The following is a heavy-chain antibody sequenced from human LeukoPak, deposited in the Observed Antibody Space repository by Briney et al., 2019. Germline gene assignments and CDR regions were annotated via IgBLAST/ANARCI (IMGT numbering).Heavy chain of an antibody. CDR2: ISGSGGST. D-gene: IGHD5-18*01. CDR3: ASLMTVDTPAFDI. CDR1: GFTFSIYG. J-gene: IGHJ3*02. Sequence: GGSLRLSCAASGFTFSIYGMSWVRQAPGKGLEWVSAISGSGGSTYYADSVKGRFTISRDNAKNSLYLQMNSLRAEDTAVYHCASLMTVDTPAFDIWGQGTMVTVSS. V-gene: IGHV3-23*01.